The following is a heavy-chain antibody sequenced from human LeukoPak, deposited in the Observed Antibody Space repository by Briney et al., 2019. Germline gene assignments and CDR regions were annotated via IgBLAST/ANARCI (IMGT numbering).Heavy chain of an antibody. J-gene: IGHJ5*02. D-gene: IGHD4-17*01. CDR2: ISAYNGNT. V-gene: IGHV1-18*01. Sequence: GASVKVSCKASGYTFTSYGISWVRQAPGQGLEWMGWISAYNGNTNYAQKLQGRVTMTTDTSTSTAYMELRSLRSDDTAVYYCARGTDDYGDYGWFDPWGQGTLVTVSS. CDR3: ARGTDDYGDYGWFDP. CDR1: GYTFTSYG.